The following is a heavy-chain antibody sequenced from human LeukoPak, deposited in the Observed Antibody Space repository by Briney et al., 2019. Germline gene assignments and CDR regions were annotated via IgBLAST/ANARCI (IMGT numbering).Heavy chain of an antibody. J-gene: IGHJ4*02. CDR2: ISGSGGST. D-gene: IGHD3-3*01. CDR1: GFSFSSYA. Sequence: QTGGSLRLSCAASGFSFSSYAMSWVRQAPGKGLEWVSSISGSGGSTYYADSVKGRFTISRDNSKNTLYLQMNSLRAEDTAVYYCANVIGASRTIFERYYFDYWGQGTLVTVSS. V-gene: IGHV3-23*01. CDR3: ANVIGASRTIFERYYFDY.